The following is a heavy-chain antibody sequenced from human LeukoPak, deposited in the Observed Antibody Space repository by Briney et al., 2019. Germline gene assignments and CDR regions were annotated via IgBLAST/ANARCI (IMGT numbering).Heavy chain of an antibody. V-gene: IGHV4-39*07. D-gene: IGHD3-16*01. J-gene: IGHJ4*02. CDR2: IYYSGSA. Sequence: SETLSLNCTVSGDSISSSTYYWGWIRQPPGKGLEWIGTIYYSGSAYYNPSLKSRVTISVDTSKNRFSLKVSSVTAADTAVYYCARDNDSRDPPHFDYWGQGTLVTVSS. CDR1: GDSISSSTYY. CDR3: ARDNDSRDPPHFDY.